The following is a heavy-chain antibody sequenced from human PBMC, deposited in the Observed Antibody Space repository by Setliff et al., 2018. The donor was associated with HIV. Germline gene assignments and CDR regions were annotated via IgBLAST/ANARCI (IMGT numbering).Heavy chain of an antibody. CDR2: IRGDGGAI. J-gene: IGHJ4*02. V-gene: IGHV3-21*06. CDR1: GFIFNSYT. Sequence: GGSLRLSCAASGFIFNSYTMSWVRQAPGKGLEWVSAIRGDGGAIYHADSVKGRFTISRDNAKNLLYLQMNSLRVEDTAVYYCARDLAEMDFFDSWGQGTLVTVSS. CDR3: ARDLAEMDFFDS.